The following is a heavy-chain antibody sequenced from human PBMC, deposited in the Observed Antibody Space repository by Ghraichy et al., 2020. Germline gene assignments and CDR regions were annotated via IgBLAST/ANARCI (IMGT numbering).Heavy chain of an antibody. V-gene: IGHV3-64*01. CDR2: ISSNGGST. CDR3: ARDGGGSSGWYWFDP. D-gene: IGHD6-19*01. Sequence: GGSLRLSCAASGFTFSNYAMHWVRQAPGKGLEYVSAISSNGGSTYYANSVKGRFTISRDNSKNTLYLQMGSLRAEDMAVYYCARDGGGSSGWYWFDPWGQGTLVTVSS. CDR1: GFTFSNYA. J-gene: IGHJ5*02.